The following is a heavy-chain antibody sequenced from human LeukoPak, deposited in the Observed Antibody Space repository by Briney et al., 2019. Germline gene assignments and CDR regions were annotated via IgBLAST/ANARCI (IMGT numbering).Heavy chain of an antibody. V-gene: IGHV5-10-1*01. CDR3: ARPSCSCGSCYYFGY. J-gene: IGHJ4*02. CDR1: GYSFTNYW. CDR2: IEPSDSYT. Sequence: GESLRISCKGSGYSFTNYWISWVRQMPGKGLEWRGRIEPSDSYTNYSPSFQGHVTISADKSISTAYLQWSSLKASDTAMYYCARPSCSCGSCYYFGYWGQGTLVTVSS. D-gene: IGHD2-15*01.